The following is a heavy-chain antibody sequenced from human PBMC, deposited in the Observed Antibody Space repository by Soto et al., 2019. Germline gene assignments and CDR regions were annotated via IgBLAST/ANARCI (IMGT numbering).Heavy chain of an antibody. CDR2: MHYRGTT. CDR1: GGTLSNFY. CDR3: TRTRTTGWFSHVDS. D-gene: IGHD6-19*01. J-gene: IGHJ4*02. Sequence: VQLQESGPGLVKPAETLSLTCTVSGGTLSNFYWSWVRQSPGKGLEWIGYMHYRGTTNYSPSLKSRVIMSIDASKNQFSLTLKSVTAADTAVYYCTRTRTTGWFSHVDSWGQGIPVTVSS. V-gene: IGHV4-59*01.